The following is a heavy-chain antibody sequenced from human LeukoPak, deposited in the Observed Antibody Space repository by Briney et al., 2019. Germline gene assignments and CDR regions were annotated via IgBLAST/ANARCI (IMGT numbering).Heavy chain of an antibody. CDR2: INPNSGGT. Sequence: RGASVKVSCKASGYTFTGYYMHWVRQAPGQGLEWMGWINPNSGGTNYAQKFQGRVTMTRDTSISTAYMELSRLRSDDTAVYYCARGLAEAGTKSTFDYWGQGTLVSVSS. J-gene: IGHJ4*02. V-gene: IGHV1-2*02. D-gene: IGHD6-13*01. CDR1: GYTFTGYY. CDR3: ARGLAEAGTKSTFDY.